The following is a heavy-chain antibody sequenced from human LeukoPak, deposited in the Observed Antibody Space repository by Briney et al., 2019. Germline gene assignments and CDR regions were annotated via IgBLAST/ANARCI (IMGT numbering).Heavy chain of an antibody. Sequence: ASVKVSCKASGYTFTGYYMHWVRQAPGQGLEWMGWINPNSGGTNYAQKFQGRVTITRDTSASTAYMELSSLRSEDTAVYYCARDGPNSGYGPYYYYGMDVWGKGTTVTVSS. J-gene: IGHJ6*04. D-gene: IGHD5-12*01. CDR2: INPNSGGT. V-gene: IGHV1-2*02. CDR3: ARDGPNSGYGPYYYYGMDV. CDR1: GYTFTGYY.